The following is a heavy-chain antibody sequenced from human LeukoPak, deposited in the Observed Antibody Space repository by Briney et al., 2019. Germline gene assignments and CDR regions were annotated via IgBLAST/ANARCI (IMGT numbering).Heavy chain of an antibody. CDR3: ARFLGGTTD. CDR2: IYPSDSDT. CDR1: GYRFTNYW. Sequence: GESLKISCKGSGYRFTNYWIGWVRQMPGKGLEWMGIIYPSDSDTTYSPPFQGQVTISADKSISTAYLQWSSLTASDTAMYYCARFLGGTTDWGQGTLVTVSS. J-gene: IGHJ4*02. D-gene: IGHD1-26*01. V-gene: IGHV5-51*01.